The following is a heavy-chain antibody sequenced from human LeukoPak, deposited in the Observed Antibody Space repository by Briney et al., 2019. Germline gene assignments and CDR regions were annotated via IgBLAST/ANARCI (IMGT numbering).Heavy chain of an antibody. V-gene: IGHV3-30*02. D-gene: IGHD4-17*01. Sequence: GGSLRLSCAASGFTFSSYGMHWVRQAPGKGLEWVAVIWYGGSNKYYADSVKGRFTISRDNSKNTLYLQMNSLRAEDTAVYYCAKGYGDYGAFDIWGQGTMVTVSS. J-gene: IGHJ3*02. CDR1: GFTFSSYG. CDR3: AKGYGDYGAFDI. CDR2: IWYGGSNK.